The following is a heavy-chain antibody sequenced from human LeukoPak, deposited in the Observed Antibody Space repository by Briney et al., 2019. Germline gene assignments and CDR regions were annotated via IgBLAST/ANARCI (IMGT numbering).Heavy chain of an antibody. V-gene: IGHV3-23*01. D-gene: IGHD2-2*01. CDR1: GFTFSSYA. Sequence: SGGSLRLSCAASGFTFSSYAMSWVRQAPGKGLEWVSAISGSGGSTYYADSVKGRFTISRDNSKNTLYLQMNSLRAEDTALYYCAKVRGYCSSTSCYGPNYFDYWGQGTLVTVSS. J-gene: IGHJ4*02. CDR2: ISGSGGST. CDR3: AKVRGYCSSTSCYGPNYFDY.